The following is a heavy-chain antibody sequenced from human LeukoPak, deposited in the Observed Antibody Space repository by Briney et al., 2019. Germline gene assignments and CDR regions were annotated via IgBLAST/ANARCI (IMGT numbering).Heavy chain of an antibody. CDR1: GFAFSTYW. J-gene: IGHJ6*02. V-gene: IGHV3-74*01. Sequence: TGGSLRLSCAASGFAFSTYWMHWVRQAPGKGPVWVSRISPDGRDTIYADSVKGRFTISRDNAKNTLYLQMNSLRAEDTAVYYCARDAVDTANAVWGQGTTVTVSS. D-gene: IGHD5-18*01. CDR3: ARDAVDTANAV. CDR2: ISPDGRDT.